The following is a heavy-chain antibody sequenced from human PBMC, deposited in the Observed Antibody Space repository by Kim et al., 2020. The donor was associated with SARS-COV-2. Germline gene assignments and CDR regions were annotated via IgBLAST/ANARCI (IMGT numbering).Heavy chain of an antibody. Sequence: SETLSLTCTVSGGSISSSSYYWGWIRQPPGKGLEWIGSIYYSGSTYYNPSLKSRVTISVDTSKNQFSLKLSSVTAADTAVYYCARDHIVVVTAIRYYYYYYGMDVWGQGTTVTVSS. J-gene: IGHJ6*02. CDR3: ARDHIVVVTAIRYYYYYYGMDV. CDR2: IYYSGST. CDR1: GGSISSSSYY. D-gene: IGHD2-21*02. V-gene: IGHV4-39*07.